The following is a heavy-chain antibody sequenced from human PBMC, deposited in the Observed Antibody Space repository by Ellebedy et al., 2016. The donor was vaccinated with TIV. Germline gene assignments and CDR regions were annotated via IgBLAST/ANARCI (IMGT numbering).Heavy chain of an antibody. V-gene: IGHV4-59*01. CDR1: GGSISSYY. CDR2: ISYSGSI. D-gene: IGHD5-18*01. Sequence: MPSETLSLTCTVSGGSISSYYWSWIRQPPGKGLEWIGYISYSGSINYNPSLKSRVTISVDTSKNQFSLKLSSVTAADTAVYYCARHRDTAMVPIYFDYWGQGTLVTVSS. CDR3: ARHRDTAMVPIYFDY. J-gene: IGHJ4*02.